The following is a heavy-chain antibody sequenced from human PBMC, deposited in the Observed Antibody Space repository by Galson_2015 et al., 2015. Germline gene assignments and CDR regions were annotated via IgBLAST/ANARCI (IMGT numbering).Heavy chain of an antibody. CDR2: IKEDGSEK. J-gene: IGHJ4*02. D-gene: IGHD2-21*02. Sequence: SLRLPCAASGLIFSNYWMTWVRQAPGKGLEWVASIKEDGSEKYYVDSVKGRFTVSRDNAKNSLCLQMNSLGAEDTAVYYCARSTAYYFDYWGQGTLVTVSS. CDR1: GLIFSNYW. CDR3: ARSTAYYFDY. V-gene: IGHV3-7*01.